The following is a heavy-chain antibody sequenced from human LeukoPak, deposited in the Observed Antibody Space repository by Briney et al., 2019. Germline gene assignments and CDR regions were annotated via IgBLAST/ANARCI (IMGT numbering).Heavy chain of an antibody. CDR3: AKDRERYYYGSGRPDY. CDR1: GFTFDDYG. V-gene: IGHV3-20*04. Sequence: GGSLRLSCAASGFTFDDYGITWVRQAPGKGLEWVSGINWNGGSTGYADSVKGRFTISRDNAKNSLYLQMNSLRAEDTAVYYCAKDRERYYYGSGRPDYWGQGTLVTVSS. J-gene: IGHJ4*02. CDR2: INWNGGST. D-gene: IGHD3-10*01.